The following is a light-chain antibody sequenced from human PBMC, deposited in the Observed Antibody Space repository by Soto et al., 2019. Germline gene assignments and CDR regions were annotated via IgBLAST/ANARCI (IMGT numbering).Light chain of an antibody. CDR1: QSVGSS. J-gene: IGKJ1*01. Sequence: EMVMTQSPATLSVSPGERATLSCRASQSVGSSLAWYQQKRGQAPRLVIFDASTRATGFPARFSGSGSATESTLTLSSLHSEDSAVYYCQQYNTWPPWTFGQGTKVEIK. CDR2: DAS. CDR3: QQYNTWPPWT. V-gene: IGKV3-15*01.